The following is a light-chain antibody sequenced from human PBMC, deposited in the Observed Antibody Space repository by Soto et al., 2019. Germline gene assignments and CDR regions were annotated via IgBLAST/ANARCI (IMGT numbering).Light chain of an antibody. V-gene: IGLV2-14*01. Sequence: QCVLTQPASVSGSPGQSINIFCTGSSDDIGTYEYISWHQHHPGKARKLIIFGVYDRPSGVSDRFSGSKSGNTASLTIFGLQLEEEAVYYCSSYTSGSTLPWVFGTGTKVTVL. CDR1: SDDIGTYEY. CDR3: SSYTSGSTLPWV. J-gene: IGLJ1*01. CDR2: GVY.